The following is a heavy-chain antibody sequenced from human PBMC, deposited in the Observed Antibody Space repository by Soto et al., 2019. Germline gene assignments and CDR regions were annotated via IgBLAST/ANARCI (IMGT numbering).Heavy chain of an antibody. CDR1: GFTFTDYA. V-gene: IGHV3-23*01. CDR2: ISGDGVYT. Sequence: EVQLLESGGGLLQPGGSLRLSCAASGFTFTDYAMTWVRQAPGQGLKWVSSISGDGVYTYYADSVKGRFTISRDNSKNPLYLQINSLRAEDTAVYYCAKDSRYSGYARAFDIWGQGTLVTVSS. D-gene: IGHD5-12*01. J-gene: IGHJ3*02. CDR3: AKDSRYSGYARAFDI.